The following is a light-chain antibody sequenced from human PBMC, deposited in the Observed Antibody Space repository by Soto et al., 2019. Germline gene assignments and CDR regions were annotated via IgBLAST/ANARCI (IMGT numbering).Light chain of an antibody. Sequence: DLQMTQSPSSLSASVGDRVTITCQASQDITKYLNWYQQKPGKAPKLLIYGASNLETGVPSRFSGSGSGTDFTFTISSLQPEDIATYYCQHYDNLPLTFGGGSKVEIK. CDR2: GAS. CDR1: QDITKY. J-gene: IGKJ4*01. CDR3: QHYDNLPLT. V-gene: IGKV1-33*01.